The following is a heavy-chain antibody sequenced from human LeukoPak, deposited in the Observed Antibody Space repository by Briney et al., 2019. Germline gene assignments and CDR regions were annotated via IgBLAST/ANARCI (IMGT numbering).Heavy chain of an antibody. V-gene: IGHV3-21*06. CDR1: EFTIRTYS. CDR2: LSSNSRYI. Sequence: GGSLRLSCVASEFTIRTYSMNWVRQAPGKGLEWVSSLSSNSRYIYYEDSVKGRFTISRDNTKNSLYLQMNSLGVEDTAVYYCTKEGLDSGNSWSAWFDPWGQGTLVTVSS. J-gene: IGHJ5*02. CDR3: TKEGLDSGNSWSAWFDP. D-gene: IGHD3-10*01.